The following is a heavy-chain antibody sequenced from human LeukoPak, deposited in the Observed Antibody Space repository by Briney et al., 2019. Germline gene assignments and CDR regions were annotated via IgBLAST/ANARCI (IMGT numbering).Heavy chain of an antibody. D-gene: IGHD3-10*02. J-gene: IGHJ6*04. CDR3: AELGITMIGGV. Sequence: GGSLRLSCAASGFTFSSFAMNWVRQAPGKGLEWVSIISGSGDTTHYTDSVKGRFTVSRDNSKNTLYLQMNSLRAEDTAVYYCAELGITMIGGVWGKGTTVTISS. CDR2: ISGSGDTT. V-gene: IGHV3-23*01. CDR1: GFTFSSFA.